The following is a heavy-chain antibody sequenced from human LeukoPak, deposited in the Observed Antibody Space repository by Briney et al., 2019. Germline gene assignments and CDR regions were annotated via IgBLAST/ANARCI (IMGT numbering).Heavy chain of an antibody. CDR1: GVTLSHYA. V-gene: IGHV1-69*04. D-gene: IGHD2-2*01. CDR3: ARMCPGIVVVPAAAPSYWSVP. CDR2: IIPIFGKA. Sequence: SVKVSRKACGVTLSHYAIRWVRTAPGQGPEWMGRIIPIFGKANYAQKFQGRVTITADKSTSTAYIELSSLRSEDTAVYYCARMCPGIVVVPAAAPSYWSVPCGQGTLVTVSS. J-gene: IGHJ5*02.